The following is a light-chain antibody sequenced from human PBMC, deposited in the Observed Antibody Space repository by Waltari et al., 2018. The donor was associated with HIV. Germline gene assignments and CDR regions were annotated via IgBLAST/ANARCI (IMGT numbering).Light chain of an antibody. Sequence: QSALTQPASVSGSPGQSITISCTGTSSDVGSYNLVSWYQKHPGKAPKLMSYEGSKRPSGVSNRFSVSKSGNTASLTISGLQAEDEADYYCCSYAGSSLYVFGTGTKVTVL. CDR1: SSDVGSYNL. J-gene: IGLJ1*01. CDR3: CSYAGSSLYV. CDR2: EGS. V-gene: IGLV2-23*01.